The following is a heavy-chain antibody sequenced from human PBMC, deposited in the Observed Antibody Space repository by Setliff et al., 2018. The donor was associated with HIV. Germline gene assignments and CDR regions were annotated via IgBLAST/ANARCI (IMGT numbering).Heavy chain of an antibody. CDR1: GFSFRSYA. CDR2: ISGSGDIT. D-gene: IGHD6-13*01. CDR3: AREGIAAAGSYSYGFGQIDY. J-gene: IGHJ4*02. Sequence: GGSLRLSCAASGFSFRSYAVSWVRQAPGKGLEWVSVISGSGDITYYRESVKGRFTVSRDNSKNLLYLQMNSLRVEDTAVYYCAREGIAAAGSYSYGFGQIDYWGQGTLVTVSS. V-gene: IGHV3-23*01.